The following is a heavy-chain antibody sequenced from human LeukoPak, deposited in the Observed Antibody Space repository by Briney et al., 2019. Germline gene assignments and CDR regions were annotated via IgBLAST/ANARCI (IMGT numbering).Heavy chain of an antibody. CDR2: ISGSGGTT. D-gene: IGHD6-6*01. V-gene: IGHV3-23*01. Sequence: GGSLRLSCAASGFTFSRNAMSWVRQAPGKGREWVSAISGSGGTTYYADSVKDRFTISRDNSKNTLYLQMNSLRAEDTAVYYCAKGGLESSSSRTYFDYWGQGTLVTVSS. CDR1: GFTFSRNA. J-gene: IGHJ4*02. CDR3: AKGGLESSSSRTYFDY.